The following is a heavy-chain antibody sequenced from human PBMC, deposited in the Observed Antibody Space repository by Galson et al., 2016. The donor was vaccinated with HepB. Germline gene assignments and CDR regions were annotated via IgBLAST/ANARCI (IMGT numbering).Heavy chain of an antibody. CDR3: AKDGRIYCSSASCHDHFHY. V-gene: IGHV3-30*18. D-gene: IGHD2-2*01. CDR2: ISYDGSNK. Sequence: SLRLSCAASGFTFSRNGMHWVRQAPGKGLEWVAFISYDGSNKKYADSVKGRFTISRDNSKKTLYLQMNSLRAEDTAVYYCAKDGRIYCSSASCHDHFHYWGQGTLVTVSS. CDR1: GFTFSRNG. J-gene: IGHJ4*02.